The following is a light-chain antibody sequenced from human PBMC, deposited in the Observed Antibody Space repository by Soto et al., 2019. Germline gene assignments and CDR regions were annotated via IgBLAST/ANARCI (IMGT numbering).Light chain of an antibody. Sequence: QSALTQPRSVSGSPGQSVTISCTGTSSDVGGYNYVSWYQHHPGKAPKVMIYDVNKRPSGVPGRFSGSKSGNTASLTISGLQAEDEADYYCCSYAGSYPFVFGTGTKVTVL. J-gene: IGLJ1*01. CDR3: CSYAGSYPFV. CDR1: SSDVGGYNY. V-gene: IGLV2-11*01. CDR2: DVN.